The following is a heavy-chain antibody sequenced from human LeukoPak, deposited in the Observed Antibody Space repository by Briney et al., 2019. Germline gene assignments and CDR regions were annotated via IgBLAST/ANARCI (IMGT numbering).Heavy chain of an antibody. D-gene: IGHD3-9*01. Sequence: PGGSLRLSCAASGFTFSSYWMSWVRQAPGKGLEWVANIKQDGSEKYYMDSVKGRFTISRDNAKNSLYLQMNSLRAEDTAVYYCARDGDYDILTGYYLGLYWGQGTLVTVSS. J-gene: IGHJ4*02. CDR2: IKQDGSEK. CDR1: GFTFSSYW. CDR3: ARDGDYDILTGYYLGLY. V-gene: IGHV3-7*01.